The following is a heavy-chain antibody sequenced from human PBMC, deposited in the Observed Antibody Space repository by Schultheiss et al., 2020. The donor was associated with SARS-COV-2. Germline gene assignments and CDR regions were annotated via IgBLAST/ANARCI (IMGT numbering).Heavy chain of an antibody. J-gene: IGHJ6*02. CDR1: GYTFTSYG. V-gene: IGHV1-8*03. D-gene: IGHD6-19*01. Sequence: ASVKVSCKASGYTFTSYGISWVRQAPGQGLEWMGWMNPNSGDTGYAQKFQGRVTITADKSTSTAYMELSSLRSEDTAVYYCARINIAVAGTPYYYYGMDVWGQGTTVTVSS. CDR3: ARINIAVAGTPYYYYGMDV. CDR2: MNPNSGDT.